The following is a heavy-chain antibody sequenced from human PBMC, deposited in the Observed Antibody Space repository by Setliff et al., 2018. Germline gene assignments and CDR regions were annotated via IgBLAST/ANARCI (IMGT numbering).Heavy chain of an antibody. Sequence: SVKVSCKASGGTFSNFAIGWVRQAPGQGFEWLGGIIPMFRTPEYAQKFQGRVTISADESRTAVYMELSSLRFDDTAVYYCARVQWEIAVKFHYNRMDVWGEGTQVTGSA. CDR1: GGTFSNFA. J-gene: IGHJ6*04. D-gene: IGHD1-26*01. V-gene: IGHV1-69*13. CDR2: IIPMFRTP. CDR3: ARVQWEIAVKFHYNRMDV.